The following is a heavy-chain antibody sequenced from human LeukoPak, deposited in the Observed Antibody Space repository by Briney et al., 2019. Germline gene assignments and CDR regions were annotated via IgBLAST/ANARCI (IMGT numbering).Heavy chain of an antibody. Sequence: ASVKVSCKASGYTFTSYDINWVRQATGQGLEWMGWISAYNGNTNYAQKLQGRVTMTTDTSTSTAYMELRSLRSDDTAVYYCARDQVVVVAATVIPNWFDPWGQGTLVTVSS. V-gene: IGHV1-18*01. CDR3: ARDQVVVVAATVIPNWFDP. CDR2: ISAYNGNT. D-gene: IGHD2-15*01. J-gene: IGHJ5*02. CDR1: GYTFTSYD.